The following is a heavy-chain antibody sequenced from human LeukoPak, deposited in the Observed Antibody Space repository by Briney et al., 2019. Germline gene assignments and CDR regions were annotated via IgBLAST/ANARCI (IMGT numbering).Heavy chain of an antibody. CDR3: ARIDYYGSGSYYRIDY. J-gene: IGHJ4*02. D-gene: IGHD3-10*01. Sequence: PSETLSLPCTVSGGSISRSSYYWGWIRQPPGKGLEWIGTIYSSGSTFYNTPLKSRVTISVDTSKNQFSLKLNSVTAADTAVYYCARIDYYGSGSYYRIDYWGQGTLVTVSS. V-gene: IGHV4-39*01. CDR2: IYSSGST. CDR1: GGSISRSSYY.